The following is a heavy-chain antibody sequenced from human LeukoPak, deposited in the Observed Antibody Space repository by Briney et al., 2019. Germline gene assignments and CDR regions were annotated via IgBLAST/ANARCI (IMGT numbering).Heavy chain of an antibody. CDR1: GFTFSSQW. Sequence: GGSLRLSCAASGFTFSSQWMNWVRQAPGKGLEWVSSISSSSSYIYYADSVKGRFTISRDNAKNSLYLQMNSLRAEDTAVYYCARDPIAVAGVYYMDVWGKGTTVTVSS. V-gene: IGHV3-21*01. D-gene: IGHD6-19*01. CDR3: ARDPIAVAGVYYMDV. J-gene: IGHJ6*03. CDR2: ISSSSSYI.